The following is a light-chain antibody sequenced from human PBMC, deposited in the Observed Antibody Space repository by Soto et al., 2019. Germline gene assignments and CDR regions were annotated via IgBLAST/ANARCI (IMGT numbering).Light chain of an antibody. Sequence: AIQLTQSPSSLSASVGDRVTITCRASQGISSALAWYQHKPGKAPKLLIYDASSLESGVPSRFSGSGSGTDFTLTISSLQPEDCATYDCQQFNSFPLTFGGGTKVEIK. J-gene: IGKJ4*01. CDR1: QGISSA. CDR3: QQFNSFPLT. CDR2: DAS. V-gene: IGKV1-13*02.